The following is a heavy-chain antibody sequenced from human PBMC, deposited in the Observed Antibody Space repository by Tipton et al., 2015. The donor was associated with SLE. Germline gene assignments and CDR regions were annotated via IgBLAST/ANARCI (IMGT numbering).Heavy chain of an antibody. D-gene: IGHD6-13*01. Sequence: TLSLTCTVSGGSISSCGYYWSWIRPHPGKGREWIGYIYYSGSTHYNPSLKGRITISVDTSKNQFSLKLSSVTAAATAGYYCASIAAAGSDFDYWGQGTLVTVSS. CDR1: GGSISSCGYY. J-gene: IGHJ4*02. V-gene: IGHV4-31*03. CDR2: IYYSGST. CDR3: ASIAAAGSDFDY.